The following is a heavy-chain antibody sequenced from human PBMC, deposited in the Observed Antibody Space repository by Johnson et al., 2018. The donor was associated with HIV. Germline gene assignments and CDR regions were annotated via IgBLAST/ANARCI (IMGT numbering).Heavy chain of an antibody. CDR1: GFTFSSYG. D-gene: IGHD2-15*01. Sequence: QMLLVESGGGVVRPGGSLRLSCAASGFTFSSYGMHWVRQAPGKGLEWVAFIRYDGSNKYYADSVKGRFTISRDNSKNTLYLQMNSLRAEDTAVYYCAKGDCSGGSCYSFTDAFDIWGQGTMVTVSS. J-gene: IGHJ3*02. CDR2: IRYDGSNK. CDR3: AKGDCSGGSCYSFTDAFDI. V-gene: IGHV3-30*02.